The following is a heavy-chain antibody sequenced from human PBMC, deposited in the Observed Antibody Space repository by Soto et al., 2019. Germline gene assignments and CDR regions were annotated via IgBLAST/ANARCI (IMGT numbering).Heavy chain of an antibody. J-gene: IGHJ6*02. CDR1: GFTFSSYG. CDR3: AKEIIVATNYYYYGMDV. CDR2: ISYDGSNK. D-gene: IGHD5-12*01. Sequence: GGSLRLSCAASGFTFSSYGMHWVRQAPGKGLEWVAVISYDGSNKYYADSVKGRFTISRDNSKNTLYLQMNSLRAEDTAVYYCAKEIIVATNYYYYGMDVWGQGTTVTV. V-gene: IGHV3-30*18.